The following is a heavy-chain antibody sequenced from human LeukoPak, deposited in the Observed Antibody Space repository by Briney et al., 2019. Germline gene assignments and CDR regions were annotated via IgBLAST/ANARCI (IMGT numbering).Heavy chain of an antibody. D-gene: IGHD3-9*01. J-gene: IGHJ3*01. CDR2: INHSGST. CDR1: VGSFSGSY. Sequence: SETLSLTCAVHVGSFSGSYWSWIRQPPGKGLEWIGEINHSGSTNYNPSLKSRVTISVDTSKNQFSLKLSSVTAADTAVYYCARCRYLDSFDVWGQGTMVTVSS. CDR3: ARCRYLDSFDV. V-gene: IGHV4-34*01.